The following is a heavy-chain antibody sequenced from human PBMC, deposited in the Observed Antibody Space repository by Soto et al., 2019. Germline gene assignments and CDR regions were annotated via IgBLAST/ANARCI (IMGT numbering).Heavy chain of an antibody. Sequence: ASVKVSCKASGYTFTSYYMNWVRQAPGQGLEWLGIINPSGGYTTYAQRFLGRVTMTSDTSTSTVHMELGSLTSEDTAVYYCAIGWGIVVVTAPYYHWGQGTLVTVSS. CDR1: GYTFTSYY. D-gene: IGHD2-21*02. J-gene: IGHJ5*02. CDR3: AIGWGIVVVTAPYYH. CDR2: INPSGGYT. V-gene: IGHV1-46*03.